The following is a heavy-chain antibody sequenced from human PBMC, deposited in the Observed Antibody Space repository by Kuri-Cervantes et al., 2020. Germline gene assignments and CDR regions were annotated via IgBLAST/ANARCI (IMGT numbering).Heavy chain of an antibody. V-gene: IGHV3-30*18. CDR3: AEDRAYGGYYFDY. CDR1: GFTFSSYG. J-gene: IGHJ4*02. Sequence: GESLKISCAASGFTFSSYGMHWVRQAPGKGLEWVAVISYDGSNKYYADSVKGRFTISRDNSKNTLYLQMNSLRAEDTAVYYCAEDRAYGGYYFDYWGRGTLVTVSS. D-gene: IGHD5-12*01. CDR2: ISYDGSNK.